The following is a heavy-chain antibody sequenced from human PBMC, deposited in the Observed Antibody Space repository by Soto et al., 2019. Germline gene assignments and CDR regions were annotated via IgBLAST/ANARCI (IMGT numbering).Heavy chain of an antibody. CDR1: GGRFSCYS. D-gene: IGHD2-8*01. V-gene: IGHV1-69*13. CDR3: ARSDIVLMVYAMA. J-gene: IGHJ5*02. CDR2: IIPIFGTA. Sequence: GGPVERSCEACGGRFSCYSISWVRQAPGQGLEWMGGIIPIFGTANYAQKFQVRVTITADESTSTAYMELSSLRSEDTAVYYCARSDIVLMVYAMAWGQGTLVTVSS.